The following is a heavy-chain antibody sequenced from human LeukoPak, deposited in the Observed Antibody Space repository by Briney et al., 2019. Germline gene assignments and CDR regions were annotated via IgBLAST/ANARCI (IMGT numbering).Heavy chain of an antibody. Sequence: GASVKVSCKASGYTFTGYYMHWVRQAPGQGLEWMGWINPNSGGTNYAQKFQGRVTMTRDTSISTAYMELSRLRSDDTAVYYCARKIEESYSGPNDAFDIWGQGTMVTVSS. V-gene: IGHV1-2*02. D-gene: IGHD1-26*01. CDR3: ARKIEESYSGPNDAFDI. J-gene: IGHJ3*02. CDR2: INPNSGGT. CDR1: GYTFTGYY.